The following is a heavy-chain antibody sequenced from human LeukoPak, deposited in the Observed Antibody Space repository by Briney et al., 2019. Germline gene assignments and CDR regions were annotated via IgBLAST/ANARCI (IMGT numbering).Heavy chain of an antibody. CDR2: IFYSGHT. CDR1: GGPITSHS. J-gene: IGHJ5*02. D-gene: IGHD2-15*01. Sequence: SETLSLTCTASGGPITSHSWSWIRQPPGKEHEWIGYIFYSGHTNYNPSLRSRVTISVDTSKTQFSLRLSSVTAADTAVYYCARDTDRRSSPGSWFDPWGQGTLVTVSS. CDR3: ARDTDRRSSPGSWFDP. V-gene: IGHV4-59*11.